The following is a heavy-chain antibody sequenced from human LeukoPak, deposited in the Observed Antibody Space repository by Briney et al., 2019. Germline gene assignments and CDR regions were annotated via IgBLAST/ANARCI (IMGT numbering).Heavy chain of an antibody. J-gene: IGHJ4*02. D-gene: IGHD5-18*01. CDR3: ARGVQRNVDTAL. V-gene: IGHV1-8*01. CDR2: MNPNSGNT. CDR1: GYTFTSYD. Sequence: ASVKVSCKAPGYTFTSYDINWVRQATGQGLEWMGWMNPNSGNTGYAQKFQGRVTMTRNTSISTAYMELSSLRSEDTAVYYCARGVQRNVDTALWGQGTLVTVSS.